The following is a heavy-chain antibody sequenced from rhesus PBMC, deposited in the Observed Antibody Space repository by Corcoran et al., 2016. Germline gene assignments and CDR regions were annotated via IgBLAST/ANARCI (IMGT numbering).Heavy chain of an antibody. CDR1: GFTFSDHY. D-gene: IGHD4-23*01. J-gene: IGHJ4*01. CDR3: ADQYSNTPFDY. CDR2: IIYNGDST. V-gene: IGHV3-59*01. Sequence: EVQLVESGGGLAKPGGSLRLSCAASGFTFSDHYMPWLRQASGKGLEWSSGIIYNGDSTWYADAVKGRFTISRENAKNTLYLQMDSLRAEDTAVYYCADQYSNTPFDYWGQGVLVTVSS.